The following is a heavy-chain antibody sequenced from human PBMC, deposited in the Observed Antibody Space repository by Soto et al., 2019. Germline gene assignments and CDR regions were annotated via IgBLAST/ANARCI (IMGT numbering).Heavy chain of an antibody. CDR3: ARGHEDIVLMVYASLYGMDV. CDR1: GFTFSTYA. D-gene: IGHD2-8*01. CDR2: ISYDGSEK. V-gene: IGHV3-30-3*01. J-gene: IGHJ6*02. Sequence: PGGSLRLSCVASGFTFSTYAMEWVRQAPGKGPDWVAVISYDGSEKYYADSVQGRFTISRDNSRNTLSLQMNSLRPEDTAVYYCARGHEDIVLMVYASLYGMDVWGQGTTVTVSS.